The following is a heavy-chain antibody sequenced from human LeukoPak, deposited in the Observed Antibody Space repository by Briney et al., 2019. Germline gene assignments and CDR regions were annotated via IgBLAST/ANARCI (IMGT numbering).Heavy chain of an antibody. J-gene: IGHJ2*01. D-gene: IGHD2-2*01. V-gene: IGHV4-34*01. CDR3: ARGGGYCSSTSCHWYFDL. CDR2: INHRGST. Sequence: SETLSLTCAVYGGSFSGYYWSWIRQPPGKGLEWIGEINHRGSTNYNPSLKSRVTISVDTSKNQFSLKLSSVTAADTAVYYCARGGGYCSSTSCHWYFDLWGRGTLVTVSS. CDR1: GGSFSGYY.